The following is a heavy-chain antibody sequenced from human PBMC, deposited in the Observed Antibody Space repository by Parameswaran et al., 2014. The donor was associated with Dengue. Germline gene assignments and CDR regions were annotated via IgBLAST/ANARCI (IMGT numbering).Heavy chain of an antibody. Sequence: WIRQPPGKGLVWVSRINSDGSSTSYADSVKGRFTISRDNAKNTLYLQMNSLRAEDTAVYYCARDRYYALGGMDVWGQGTTVTVSS. J-gene: IGHJ6*02. D-gene: IGHD3-22*01. CDR3: ARDRYYALGGMDV. V-gene: IGHV3-74*01. CDR2: INSDGSST.